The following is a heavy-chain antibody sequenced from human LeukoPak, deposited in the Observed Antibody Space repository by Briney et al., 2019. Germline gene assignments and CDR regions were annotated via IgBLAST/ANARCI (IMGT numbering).Heavy chain of an antibody. CDR1: GGSISSGDHY. J-gene: IGHJ5*02. Sequence: SETLSLTCTVSGGSISSGDHYWSWIRQPPGKGLEWIGYIYYSGTTYYNTSLRGRVTMSVDTSKDQFSLKLSSVTAADTAVYYCARGFGSGNYYYGWFDPWGQGALVTVSS. CDR2: IYYSGTT. CDR3: ARGFGSGNYYYGWFDP. D-gene: IGHD3-10*01. V-gene: IGHV4-30-4*01.